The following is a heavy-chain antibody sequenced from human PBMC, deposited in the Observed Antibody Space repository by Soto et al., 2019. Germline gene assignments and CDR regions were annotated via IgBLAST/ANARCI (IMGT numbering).Heavy chain of an antibody. Sequence: QVQLVQSGSEVKKPGFSVKVSCKASGGSFSSSTIRWVRPAPGQGLEWMGRIIPIRGIANYAQKFQGRVTITADKSTSTAYMELSSRRSEDTAGYYCASTYGDYDDYWGQGTLVTVSS. CDR2: IIPIRGIA. CDR1: GGSFSSST. J-gene: IGHJ4*02. D-gene: IGHD4-17*01. CDR3: ASTYGDYDDY. V-gene: IGHV1-69*02.